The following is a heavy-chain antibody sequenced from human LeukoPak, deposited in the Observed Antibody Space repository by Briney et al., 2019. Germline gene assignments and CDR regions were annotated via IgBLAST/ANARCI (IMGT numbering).Heavy chain of an antibody. CDR2: IYTSGST. V-gene: IGHV4-4*07. J-gene: IGHJ4*02. D-gene: IGHD3-10*01. CDR3: AWSVWFGTMEIYDC. Sequence: PSETLSLTCTVSGGSISSYYWSWIRQPAGKGLEWIGRIYTSGSTNYNPSLKSRVTMSVDTSKNQFSLKLSSVTAADTAVYSCAWSVWFGTMEIYDCWGQGTLLTASS. CDR1: GGSISSYY.